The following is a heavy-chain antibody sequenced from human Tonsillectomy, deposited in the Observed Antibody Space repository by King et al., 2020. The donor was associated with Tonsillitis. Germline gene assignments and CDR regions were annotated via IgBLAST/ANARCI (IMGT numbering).Heavy chain of an antibody. J-gene: IGHJ6*03. CDR2: ISAYNGNT. V-gene: IGHV1-18*01. CDR1: GYTFTSYG. Sequence: QLVQSGAEVKKPGASVKVSCKASGYTFTSYGISWVRQAPGQGLEWMGWISAYNGNTNYAQKLQGRVTMTTDTSTSTAYMELRSLRSDDTAVYYCARMDKQQLVLYYYYYMDVWGKGTTVTVSS. D-gene: IGHD6-13*01. CDR3: ARMDKQQLVLYYYYYMDV.